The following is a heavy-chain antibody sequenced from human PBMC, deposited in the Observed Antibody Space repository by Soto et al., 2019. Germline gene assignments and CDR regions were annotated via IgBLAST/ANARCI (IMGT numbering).Heavy chain of an antibody. J-gene: IGHJ6*02. D-gene: IGHD5-12*01. V-gene: IGHV1-69*13. CDR1: GGTFSSYA. Sequence: SVKVSCKASGGTFSSYAMSWVRQAPGQGLERMGRIIPIFGTANYAQKFQGRVTITADESTSTAYMELGSLRSEDTAVYYCARTARVDSGYDGRYYYYGMDVWGQETTVTVPS. CDR2: IIPIFGTA. CDR3: ARTARVDSGYDGRYYYYGMDV.